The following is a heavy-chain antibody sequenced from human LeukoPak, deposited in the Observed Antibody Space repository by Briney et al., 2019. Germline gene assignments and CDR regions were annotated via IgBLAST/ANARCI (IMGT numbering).Heavy chain of an antibody. J-gene: IGHJ5*02. CDR2: IYYSGST. CDR3: ARDLRTGYSYGLNWFDP. D-gene: IGHD5-18*01. Sequence: SETLSLTCTVSGGSISSSSYYWGWIRQPPGKGLEWIGSIYYSGSTYYNPSLKSRVTISVDTSKNQFSLKLSSVTAADTAVYYCARDLRTGYSYGLNWFDPWGQGTLVTVSS. V-gene: IGHV4-39*07. CDR1: GGSISSSSYY.